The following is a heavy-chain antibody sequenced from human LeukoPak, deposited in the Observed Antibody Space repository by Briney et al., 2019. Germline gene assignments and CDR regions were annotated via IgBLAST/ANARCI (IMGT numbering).Heavy chain of an antibody. D-gene: IGHD3-10*01. CDR2: IYPGDSDT. Sequence: GESLKISCNGSGYSFTSYWIGWVRQMPGKGLEWMGIIYPGDSDTRYSPSFQGQVTISADKSISTAYLQWSSLKASDTAMYYCARLETLLWFGELLWSWFDPWGQGTLVTVSS. V-gene: IGHV5-51*01. J-gene: IGHJ5*02. CDR1: GYSFTSYW. CDR3: ARLETLLWFGELLWSWFDP.